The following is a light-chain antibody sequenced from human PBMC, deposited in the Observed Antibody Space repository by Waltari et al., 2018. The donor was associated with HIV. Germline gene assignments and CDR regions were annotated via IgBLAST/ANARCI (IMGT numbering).Light chain of an antibody. CDR1: SSDIGGYNY. CDR2: EFS. V-gene: IGLV2-14*01. J-gene: IGLJ2*01. Sequence: QSVLTQPASVSGSPGQSITISCTGTSSDIGGYNYVSWYQQHPAKAPKLLIYEFSNRPSGVSDRFSGSRSGNTASLTISGLQAEDEADYFCSSYAGSSIFVVFGGGTKLTVL. CDR3: SSYAGSSIFVV.